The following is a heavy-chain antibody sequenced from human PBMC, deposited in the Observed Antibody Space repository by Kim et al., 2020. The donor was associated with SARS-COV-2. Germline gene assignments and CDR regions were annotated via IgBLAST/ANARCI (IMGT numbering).Heavy chain of an antibody. D-gene: IGHD1-7*01. CDR3: ARDRKLELRDY. J-gene: IGHJ4*02. V-gene: IGHV3-30-3*01. CDR1: GFTFSSYA. CDR2: ISYDGSNK. Sequence: GGSLRLSCAASGFTFSSYAMHWVRQAPGKGLEWVAVISYDGSNKYYPDSVKGRFTISRDNSKNTLYLQMNSLRAEDTAVYYCARDRKLELRDYWGQGTLVTVSS.